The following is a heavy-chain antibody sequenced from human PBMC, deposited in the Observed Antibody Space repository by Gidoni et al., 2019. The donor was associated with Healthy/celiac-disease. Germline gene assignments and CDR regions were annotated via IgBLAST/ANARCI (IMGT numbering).Heavy chain of an antibody. D-gene: IGHD5-12*01. CDR3: ARPSGYSGYDPFDY. CDR1: GYSITSYW. V-gene: IGHV5-51*01. Sequence: EVQLVQSGAEVKTPGESLMISCKGSGYSITSYWIGWVRQMPGKGLEWMGIIYPGDSDTRYSPSFQGQVTISADKSSSTAYLQWSSLKASDIAMYYCARPSGYSGYDPFDYWGQGTLVTVSS. J-gene: IGHJ4*02. CDR2: IYPGDSDT.